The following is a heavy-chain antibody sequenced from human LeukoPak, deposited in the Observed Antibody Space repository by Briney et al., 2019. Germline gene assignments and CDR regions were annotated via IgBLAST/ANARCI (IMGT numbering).Heavy chain of an antibody. Sequence: ASVKVSCKACGYTFTGYYMHWVRQAPGQGLEWMGWINPNSGGTNYAQKFQGRVTMTRDTSISTAYMELSRLRSDDTAVYYCARVPMATIEQTFDPCGQGTLVTVSS. V-gene: IGHV1-2*02. D-gene: IGHD5-12*01. CDR2: INPNSGGT. CDR3: ARVPMATIEQTFDP. J-gene: IGHJ5*02. CDR1: GYTFTGYY.